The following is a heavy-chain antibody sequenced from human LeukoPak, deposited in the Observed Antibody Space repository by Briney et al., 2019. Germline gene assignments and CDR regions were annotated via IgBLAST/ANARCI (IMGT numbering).Heavy chain of an antibody. CDR2: IKTKTDGETT. J-gene: IGHJ4*02. CDR1: GFTFTNAW. CDR3: STGPF. V-gene: IGHV3-15*01. Sequence: GGSLRLSCAASGFTFTNAWMTWVRQAPGKGLEWVGRIKTKTDGETTDYAAPVKGRFTISRDDSRNTLYLQMNSLKTEDTAVYYCSTGPFWGQGTLVTVSS.